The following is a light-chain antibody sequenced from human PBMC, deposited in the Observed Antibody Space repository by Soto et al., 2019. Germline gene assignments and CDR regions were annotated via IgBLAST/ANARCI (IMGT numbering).Light chain of an antibody. Sequence: QSALTQPRSVSGSPGQSVTISCTGTNSDVGTYNYVSWYQRHPGKAPKLIIYDVTKRPSGVPDRFSGSKSGNTASLIISGLQAADEAEYYCCCCSYAGSSSFRVLFGGGTKLTVL. CDR3: CSYAGSSSFRVL. V-gene: IGLV2-11*01. J-gene: IGLJ2*01. CDR2: DVT. CDR1: NSDVGTYNY.